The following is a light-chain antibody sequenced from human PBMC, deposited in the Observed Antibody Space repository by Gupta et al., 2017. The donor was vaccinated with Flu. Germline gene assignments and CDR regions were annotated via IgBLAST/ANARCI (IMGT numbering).Light chain of an antibody. V-gene: IGKV1D-16*01. CDR1: QDISRW. J-gene: IGKJ2*03. CDR2: GAS. Sequence: DIQMTKSPSSMSASVGDRVTITCRASQDISRWLAWYQQKPGKAPKSLIYGASSLQSGVPSRFSGSGSGTDFTLTISGLRPEDFATYYCQHYNSYPYSFGQGTKLEIK. CDR3: QHYNSYPYS.